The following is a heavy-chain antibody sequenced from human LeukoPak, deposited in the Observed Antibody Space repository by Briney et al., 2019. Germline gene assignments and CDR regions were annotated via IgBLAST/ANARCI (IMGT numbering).Heavy chain of an antibody. CDR3: ARDGEYGTGSYYRGCFDY. D-gene: IGHD3-10*01. V-gene: IGHV1-2*02. Sequence: ASVKVSCKASGSSFTAFYIHWVRQATGQGLEWMGWIHPRSGETNYAYKFRGRVTMTRDTSISTAYMDLGSLGSDDTAVYFCARDGEYGTGSYYRGCFDYWGQGILVTVSS. CDR2: IHPRSGET. CDR1: GSSFTAFY. J-gene: IGHJ4*02.